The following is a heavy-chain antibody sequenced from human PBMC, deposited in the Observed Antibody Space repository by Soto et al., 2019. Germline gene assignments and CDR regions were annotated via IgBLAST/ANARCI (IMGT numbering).Heavy chain of an antibody. J-gene: IGHJ6*01. D-gene: IGHD6-19*01. Sequence: SVKVCFKASGGPFSSYAISLVRQAPGQGLEWMGGIIPIFGTANYAQKFQGRVTITADESTSTAYMELSSLRSEDTAVYYCARAAIAVAGAKDSYYYGMDVWGQGTTVTVSS. V-gene: IGHV1-69*13. CDR2: IIPIFGTA. CDR3: ARAAIAVAGAKDSYYYGMDV. CDR1: GGPFSSYA.